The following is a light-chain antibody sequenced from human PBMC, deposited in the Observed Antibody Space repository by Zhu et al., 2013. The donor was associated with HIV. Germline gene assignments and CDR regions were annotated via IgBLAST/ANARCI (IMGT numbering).Light chain of an antibody. CDR2: GKT. Sequence: SSELTQDPDVSVALGQTVRITCQGDSLRTNYASWYQQKPGQAPVRVIFGKTKRPSGIPDRFSASMSGDTAALILTGAQAEDESDYYCSSWDISGTLVLFGGGTKLTVL. CDR1: SLRTNY. V-gene: IGLV3-19*02. J-gene: IGLJ2*01. CDR3: SSWDISGTLVL.